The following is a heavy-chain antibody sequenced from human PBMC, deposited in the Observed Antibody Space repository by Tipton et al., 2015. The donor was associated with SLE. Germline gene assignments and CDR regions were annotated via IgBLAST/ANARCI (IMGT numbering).Heavy chain of an antibody. D-gene: IGHD3-10*01. CDR1: GYTFTSYY. CDR2: INPSGGST. J-gene: IGHJ5*02. CDR3: AQTMVQDNWFDP. Sequence: QSGAEVKKPGASVTVSCKASGYTFTSYYMHWVRQAPGQGLEWMGIINPSGGSTSYAQKFQGRVTMTRDTSTSTVYMGLSSLRSEDTAVDYCAQTMVQDNWFDPWGQGTLVTVSA. V-gene: IGHV1-46*01.